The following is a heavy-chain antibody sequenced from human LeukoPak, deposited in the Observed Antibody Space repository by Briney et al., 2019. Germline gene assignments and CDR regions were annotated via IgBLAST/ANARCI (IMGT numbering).Heavy chain of an antibody. J-gene: IGHJ4*02. V-gene: IGHV1-18*01. D-gene: IGHD2-21*02. Sequence: ASVKVSCKASGYTFTSYGISWVRQAPGQGLEWMGWISAYNGYTNYAQKFKGRVTMTTHTSTSTAYMSLRSLRSDDTAVYYCARTGAGCGGDCYPIDYWGQGTLVTVS. CDR2: ISAYNGYT. CDR1: GYTFTSYG. CDR3: ARTGAGCGGDCYPIDY.